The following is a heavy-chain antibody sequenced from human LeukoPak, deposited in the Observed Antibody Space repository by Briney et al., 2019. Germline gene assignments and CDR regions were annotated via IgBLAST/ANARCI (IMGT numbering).Heavy chain of an antibody. V-gene: IGHV3-30*04. CDR2: ISYDGSNK. CDR3: GRIVATTYYYYYYMDV. D-gene: IGHD5-12*01. J-gene: IGHJ6*03. Sequence: GGSLRLSCAASGFTFSSYAMHWVRQAPGKGLEWVAVISYDGSNKYYADSVKGRFTISRDNAKNSLYLQMNSLRAEDTAVYYCGRIVATTYYYYYYMDVWGKGTTVTVSS. CDR1: GFTFSSYA.